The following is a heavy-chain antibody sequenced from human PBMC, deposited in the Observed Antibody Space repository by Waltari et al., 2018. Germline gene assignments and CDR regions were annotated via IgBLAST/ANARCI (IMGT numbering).Heavy chain of an antibody. D-gene: IGHD2-15*01. CDR1: GFTFSNYG. J-gene: IGHJ5*02. Sequence: EVQLVESGGALVQPGGSLRLSCAASGFTFSNYGMNWVRQAPGKGLEWVAYISRSGSSVYSADSVKGRFTISRDNAKNSLYLQMNSLRPEDTALYYCARTRDEDCGGGSCYDRWFDPWGQGTQVIVSS. CDR2: ISRSGSSV. V-gene: IGHV3-48*01. CDR3: ARTRDEDCGGGSCYDRWFDP.